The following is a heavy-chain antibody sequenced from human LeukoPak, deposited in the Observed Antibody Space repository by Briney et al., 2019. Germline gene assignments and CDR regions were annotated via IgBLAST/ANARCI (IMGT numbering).Heavy chain of an antibody. CDR2: INSDGSST. V-gene: IGHV3-74*01. CDR3: ARPGVIEYFEDFHFDY. CDR1: GFTFSSYW. J-gene: IGHJ4*02. D-gene: IGHD3-9*01. Sequence: GGSLRLSCAASGFTFSSYWMHWVRHAPGKGLVWVSRINSDGSSTSCADSVKGRFTISRDNAKNTLYLQMNSLRAEDTAVYYCARPGVIEYFEDFHFDYWGQGTLVTVSS.